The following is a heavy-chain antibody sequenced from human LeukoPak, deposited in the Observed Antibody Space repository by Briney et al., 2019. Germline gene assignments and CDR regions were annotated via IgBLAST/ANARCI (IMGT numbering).Heavy chain of an antibody. V-gene: IGHV4-30-2*01. CDR3: ATGITGTPFTFDI. D-gene: IGHD1-7*01. J-gene: IGHJ3*02. CDR1: GDSLSSGGYS. Sequence: SQTLSLTCAVSGDSLSSGGYSWSWIRQPPGKGLEWIGYIYHSGSTYYNPPLKSRVTISVDRSKNQFSLKLSSVTAADTAVYYCATGITGTPFTFDIWGQGTMVTVSS. CDR2: IYHSGST.